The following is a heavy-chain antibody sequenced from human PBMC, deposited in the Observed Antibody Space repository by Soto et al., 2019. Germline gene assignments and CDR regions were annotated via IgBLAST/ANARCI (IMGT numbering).Heavy chain of an antibody. Sequence: QVQLVQSGAEVKKPGAAVKVSCKATGYTFTSYGISWVRQAPGQGLEWMGWISAHNGNTNYAQKFQGRATMTTDTATNTAYMELRSLRSDDTAVYYCARDQSEDSGSYSSDLDYWGQGTLVTVSS. D-gene: IGHD1-26*01. CDR1: GYTFTSYG. J-gene: IGHJ4*02. CDR2: ISAHNGNT. V-gene: IGHV1-18*01. CDR3: ARDQSEDSGSYSSDLDY.